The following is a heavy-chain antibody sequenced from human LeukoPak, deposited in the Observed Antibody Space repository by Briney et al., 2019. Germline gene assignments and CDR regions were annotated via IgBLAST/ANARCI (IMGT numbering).Heavy chain of an antibody. Sequence: ASVKVSCKASGYTFPSFYIHWVRQAPGQGLEWMGIINPTSGTTSYAQKFQGRATMTRDTSTSTVYMELSSLRFEDTAVHYCASNSGYETTYTSRDAFDVWGQGTMLTVSS. V-gene: IGHV1-46*01. D-gene: IGHD5-12*01. J-gene: IGHJ3*01. CDR2: INPTSGTT. CDR3: ASNSGYETTYTSRDAFDV. CDR1: GYTFPSFY.